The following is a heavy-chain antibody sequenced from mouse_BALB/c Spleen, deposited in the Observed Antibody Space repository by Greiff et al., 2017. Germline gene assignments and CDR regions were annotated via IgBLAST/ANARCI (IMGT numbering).Heavy chain of an antibody. CDR1: GFNIKDYY. J-gene: IGHJ3*01. Sequence: EVQLQESGAELVRPGASVKLSCKASGFNIKDYYMHWVKQRPEQGLEWIGWIDPENGNTIYDPKFQGKASITADTSSNTAYLQLSSLTSEDTAVYYCASMAYWGQGTLVTVSA. V-gene: IGHV14-1*02. CDR2: IDPENGNT. CDR3: ASMAY.